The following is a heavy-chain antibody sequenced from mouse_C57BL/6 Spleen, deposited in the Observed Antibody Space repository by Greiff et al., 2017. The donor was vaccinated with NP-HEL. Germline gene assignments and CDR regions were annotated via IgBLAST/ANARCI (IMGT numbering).Heavy chain of an antibody. J-gene: IGHJ4*01. V-gene: IGHV1-72*01. CDR3: ASFTTVVATRAMDY. Sequence: VQLQQSGAELVKPGASVKLSCKASGYTFTSYWMHWVKQRPGRGLGWIGRIDPNSGGTKYNEKFKSKATLTVDKPSSTAYMQLSSLTSEDSAVYYCASFTTVVATRAMDYWGQGTSVTVSS. D-gene: IGHD1-1*01. CDR2: IDPNSGGT. CDR1: GYTFTSYW.